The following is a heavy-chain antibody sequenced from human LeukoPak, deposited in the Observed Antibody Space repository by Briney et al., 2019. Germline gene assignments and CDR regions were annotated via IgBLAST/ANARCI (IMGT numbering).Heavy chain of an antibody. Sequence: SGPTLVKPPQTLTLTCTFSGFSLRTRGVGVGWIRQPPGKALEWLSLIYWDDDKRYSPSMKSRYTFTKDTSKNQVVLTMTNIDPVDTATYYCGAAPGTIHFDSWGQGTLVTVSS. J-gene: IGHJ4*02. CDR2: IYWDDDK. V-gene: IGHV2-5*02. CDR1: GFSLRTRGVG. D-gene: IGHD6-13*01. CDR3: GAAPGTIHFDS.